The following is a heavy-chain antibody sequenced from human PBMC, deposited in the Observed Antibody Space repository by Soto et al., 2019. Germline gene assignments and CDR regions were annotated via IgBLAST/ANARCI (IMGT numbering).Heavy chain of an antibody. CDR2: ISDSGRA. V-gene: IGHV4-59*01. J-gene: IGHJ6*02. CDR1: GGSLDYYY. CDR3: ARDSTTWFPYYGIDV. D-gene: IGHD6-13*01. Sequence: QEQLQESGPGLVKPSETLSLTCTVSGGSLDYYYWSWIRQSPGKGLEWIGDISDSGRANYNPSLRSRVTISIDPSKKQFSLKVNSVTAADTAVYYCARDSTTWFPYYGIDVWGQGTTVIVSS.